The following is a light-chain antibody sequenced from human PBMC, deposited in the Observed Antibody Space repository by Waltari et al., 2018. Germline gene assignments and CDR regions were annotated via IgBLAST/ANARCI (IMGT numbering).Light chain of an antibody. CDR1: QTVLYSSNNKNY. V-gene: IGKV4-1*01. Sequence: DIVMTQSPDSLAVSLGERTTINCKSSQTVLYSSNNKNYLAWYQQKPGQPPKLLIYWASTRESGVPDRFSGSGSGTDFTLTISSLQAEDVAVYYCQQYWSTPWTFGRGTKEEIK. CDR2: WAS. CDR3: QQYWSTPWT. J-gene: IGKJ1*01.